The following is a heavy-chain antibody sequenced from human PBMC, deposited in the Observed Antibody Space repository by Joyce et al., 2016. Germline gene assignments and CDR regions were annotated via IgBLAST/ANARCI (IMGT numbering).Heavy chain of an antibody. D-gene: IGHD6-6*01. CDR3: ARPSTSRFYYGMDV. Sequence: QVQLQESGPGLVKPSETLSLTCTVSGGSISSYYWSWIRQPPGKGLEWIGYIYYSGSTNYNPSLKSRVTISIDTSKNQFSLKLSSVTAADTAVYYCARPSTSRFYYGMDVWGQGTTVTVSS. CDR2: IYYSGST. CDR1: GGSISSYY. J-gene: IGHJ6*02. V-gene: IGHV4-59*08.